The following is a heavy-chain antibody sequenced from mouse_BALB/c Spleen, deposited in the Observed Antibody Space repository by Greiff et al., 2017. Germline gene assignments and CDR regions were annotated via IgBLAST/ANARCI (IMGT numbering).Heavy chain of an antibody. CDR1: GFTFSSYA. Sequence: EVQLVESGGGLVKPGGSLKLSCAASGFTFSSYAMSWVRQTPEKRLEWVATISSGGSYTYYPDSVKGRFTISRDNAKNTLYLQMSSLRSEDTAMYYCARQGDYGKDYWGQGTSVTVSS. CDR3: ARQGDYGKDY. V-gene: IGHV5-9-3*01. CDR2: ISSGGSYT. J-gene: IGHJ4*01.